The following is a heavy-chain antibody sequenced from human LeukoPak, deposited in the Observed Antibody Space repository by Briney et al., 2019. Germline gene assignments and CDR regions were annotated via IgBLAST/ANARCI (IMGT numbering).Heavy chain of an antibody. J-gene: IGHJ3*02. CDR1: GGSIGRYY. CDR3: ARDVSGVAGSAFDI. D-gene: IGHD6-19*01. Sequence: SETLSLTCTVSGGSIGRYYWSWIRQPPGKGLEWIGYIYYSGSTSYNPSLNSRVTISVDTSKNQFTLKLNSVTAADTAVYYCARDVSGVAGSAFDIWGQGTMVTVSS. V-gene: IGHV4-59*01. CDR2: IYYSGST.